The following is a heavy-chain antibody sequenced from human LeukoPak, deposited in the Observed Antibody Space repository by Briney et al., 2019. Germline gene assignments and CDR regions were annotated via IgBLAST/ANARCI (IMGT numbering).Heavy chain of an antibody. D-gene: IGHD5-12*01. V-gene: IGHV5-51*01. CDR3: ARRCFSGYDRVFDP. CDR2: IYPGDSDT. CDR1: GYIFTSYW. Sequence: GESLEISCKGSGYIFTSYWIGWVRQMPGKGLEWMGIIYPGDSDTRYSPSFQGQVTISAHKSISTAYLQWSSLKASDTAMYYCARRCFSGYDRVFDPWGQGTLVTVSS. J-gene: IGHJ5*02.